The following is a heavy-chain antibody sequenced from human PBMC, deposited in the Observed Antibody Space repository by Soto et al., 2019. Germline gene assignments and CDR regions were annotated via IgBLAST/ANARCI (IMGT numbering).Heavy chain of an antibody. CDR3: ARVAGDSWSGFPTNNWLDP. Sequence: PSETLSLTCSVSGGSISGFYWTWIRQPPGKGLEWIGYIHGSGSTNYNAALESRVSISVDTSKNELSLKLSSLTAEDTAMYYCARVAGDSWSGFPTNNWLDPWGQGTLVTVSS. CDR2: IHGSGST. J-gene: IGHJ5*02. D-gene: IGHD3-3*01. V-gene: IGHV4-59*01. CDR1: GGSISGFY.